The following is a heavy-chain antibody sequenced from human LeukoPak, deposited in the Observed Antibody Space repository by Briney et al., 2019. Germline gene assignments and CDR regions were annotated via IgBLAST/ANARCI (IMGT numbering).Heavy chain of an antibody. CDR1: GYSISSGYY. D-gene: IGHD6-13*01. CDR3: ARNSSSWYFDY. CDR2: IYHSGST. Sequence: SETLSPTCAVSGYSISSGYYWGWIRQPPGKGLEWIGSIYHSGSTHYNPSLKSRVTISVDTSKKQFSLKLSSVTAADTAVYYCARNSSSWYFDYWGQGTLVTVSS. V-gene: IGHV4-38-2*01. J-gene: IGHJ4*02.